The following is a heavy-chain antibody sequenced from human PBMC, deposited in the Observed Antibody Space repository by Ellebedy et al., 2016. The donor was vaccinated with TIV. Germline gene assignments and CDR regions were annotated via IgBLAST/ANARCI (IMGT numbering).Heavy chain of an antibody. CDR1: GGSISSSSYY. V-gene: IGHV4-39*01. CDR2: IYYSGST. J-gene: IGHJ6*02. Sequence: SETLSLXXTVSGGSISSSSYYWGWIRQPPGKGLEWIGSIYYSGSTYYNPSLKSRVTISVDTSKNQFSLKLSSVTAADTAVYYCARQRRGYGMDVWGQGTTVTVSS. CDR3: ARQRRGYGMDV.